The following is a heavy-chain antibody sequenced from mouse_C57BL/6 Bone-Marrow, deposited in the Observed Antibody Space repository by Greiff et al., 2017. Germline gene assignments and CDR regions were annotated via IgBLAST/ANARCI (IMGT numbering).Heavy chain of an antibody. Sequence: QVQLQQPGAELVMPGASVKLSCKASGYTFTSYWMHWVKQRPGQGLEWIGEIDPSDSYTNYNHKFKGKSTLTVDKSSSTAYMQLSSLTSEDSAVYYCAREDYGSSQGYFDYWGQGTTLTVSS. CDR3: AREDYGSSQGYFDY. D-gene: IGHD1-1*01. J-gene: IGHJ2*01. CDR1: GYTFTSYW. CDR2: IDPSDSYT. V-gene: IGHV1-69*01.